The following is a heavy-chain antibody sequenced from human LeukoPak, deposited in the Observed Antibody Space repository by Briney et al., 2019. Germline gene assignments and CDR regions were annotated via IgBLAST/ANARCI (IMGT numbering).Heavy chain of an antibody. CDR2: IYHSGST. CDR3: ARVSSSFHSSGYYSFDY. D-gene: IGHD3-22*01. J-gene: IGHJ4*02. CDR1: GYSISSGYY. Sequence: SETLSLTCTVSGYSISSGYYWGWIRQPPGKGLEWIGSIYHSGSTYYNPSLKSRVTISVDTSKNQFSLKLSSVTAADTAVYYCARVSSSFHSSGYYSFDYWGQGTLVTVSS. V-gene: IGHV4-38-2*02.